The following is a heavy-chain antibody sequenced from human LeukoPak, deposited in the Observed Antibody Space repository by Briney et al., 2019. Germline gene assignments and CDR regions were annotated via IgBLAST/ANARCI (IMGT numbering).Heavy chain of an antibody. CDR2: IYYSGST. J-gene: IGHJ3*02. D-gene: IGHD3-16*01. CDR3: AGGSGPAGAFDI. V-gene: IGHV4-59*11. Sequence: PSETQSLTCTVSGGSISSHYWSWIRQPPGKGLEWIGYIYYSGSTNYNPSLKSRVTISVDTSKNQFSLKLSSVTAADTAVYYCAGGSGPAGAFDIWGQGTMVTVSS. CDR1: GGSISSHY.